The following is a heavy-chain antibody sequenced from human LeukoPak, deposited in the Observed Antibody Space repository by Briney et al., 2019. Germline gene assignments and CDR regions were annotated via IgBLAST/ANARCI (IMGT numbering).Heavy chain of an antibody. D-gene: IGHD6-13*01. CDR1: GFTFSSYG. CDR3: AKSWESIAAAGTDY. Sequence: GGSLRLSCAASGFTFSSYGMHWVRQAPGKGLEWVAVISYDGSNKYYADSVKGRFTISRDNSKNTLYLQMNSLRAEDTAVFYCAKSWESIAAAGTDYWGQGTLVTVSS. CDR2: ISYDGSNK. J-gene: IGHJ4*02. V-gene: IGHV3-30*18.